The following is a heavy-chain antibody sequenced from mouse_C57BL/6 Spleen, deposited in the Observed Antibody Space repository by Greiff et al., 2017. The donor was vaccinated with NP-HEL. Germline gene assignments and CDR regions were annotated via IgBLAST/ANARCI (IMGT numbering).Heavy chain of an antibody. CDR2: INPNYGNT. J-gene: IGHJ1*03. Sequence: EVQLLQSGAELVKPGASVKISCKASGYTFTDYYMNWVKQRPGQGLEWIGIINPNYGNTNYNQKFKGKATLTVDKSSSTAYMQLNSLTSEDSAVYYCARDGSSYRYFDDWGTGTTVTVSS. V-gene: IGHV1-39*01. CDR1: GYTFTDYY. D-gene: IGHD1-1*01. CDR3: ARDGSSYRYFDD.